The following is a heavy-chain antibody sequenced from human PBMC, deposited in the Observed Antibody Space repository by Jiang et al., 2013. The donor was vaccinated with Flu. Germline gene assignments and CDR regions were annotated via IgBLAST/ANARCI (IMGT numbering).Heavy chain of an antibody. D-gene: IGHD1-1*01. V-gene: IGHV1-3*01. CDR1: GYSSTNYA. Sequence: GAEVKKPGASVKVSCKASGYSSTNYAIHWVRQAPGQSLEWMGWINAGNGNTKYSQKFRGRVTITRDTAASTVYMDLSSLRSEDTALYYCAGWDWNAGDWFDPWGQGTLVTVSS. J-gene: IGHJ5*02. CDR2: INAGNGNT. CDR3: AGWDWNAGDWFDP.